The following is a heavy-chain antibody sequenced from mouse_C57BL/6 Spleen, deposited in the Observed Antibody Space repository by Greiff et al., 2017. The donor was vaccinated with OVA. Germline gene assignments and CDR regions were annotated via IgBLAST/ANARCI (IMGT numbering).Heavy chain of an antibody. CDR3: ARSYDYYWYFDV. Sequence: VQLQQPGAELVMPGASVKLSCKASGYTFTSYWMHWVKQRPGQGLEWIGEIDPSDSYTNYNQKFKGKSTLTVDKSSSTAYMQLSSLTSEDSAVYYCARSYDYYWYFDVWGTGTTVTVSS. CDR1: GYTFTSYW. CDR2: IDPSDSYT. V-gene: IGHV1-69*01. J-gene: IGHJ1*03. D-gene: IGHD2-4*01.